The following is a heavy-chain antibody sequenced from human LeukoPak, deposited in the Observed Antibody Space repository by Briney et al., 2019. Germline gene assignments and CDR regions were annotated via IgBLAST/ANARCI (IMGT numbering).Heavy chain of an antibody. D-gene: IGHD2-8*01. V-gene: IGHV3-7*01. Sequence: SGGSLRLSCAASGFTFSDYWVYWLRQAPGKGLELVANIKQDGSEKFYLDSVRGRFTISRDNAKNSLYLQMNSLRAEDTAVYYCTRGTDGLWDFWGQGTLVTVSS. CDR3: TRGTDGLWDF. CDR1: GFTFSDYW. J-gene: IGHJ4*02. CDR2: IKQDGSEK.